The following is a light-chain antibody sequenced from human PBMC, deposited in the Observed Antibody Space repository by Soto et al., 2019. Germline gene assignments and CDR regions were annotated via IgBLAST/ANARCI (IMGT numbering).Light chain of an antibody. CDR1: QSISTW. CDR3: QQYTSYSRT. CDR2: DVS. J-gene: IGKJ1*01. V-gene: IGKV1-5*01. Sequence: DLQMTQSPSTLSASVGDRVTISCRASQSISTWLAWYQQKPGRAPKLLIYDVSILGSGVPSRFSGSGSGTEFTLTISSLRPDDFAAYYCQQYTSYSRTFGQGTKVDIK.